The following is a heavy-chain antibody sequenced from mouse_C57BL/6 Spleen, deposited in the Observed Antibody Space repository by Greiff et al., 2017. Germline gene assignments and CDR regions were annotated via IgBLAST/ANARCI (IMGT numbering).Heavy chain of an antibody. CDR2: ISYDGSN. J-gene: IGHJ1*03. V-gene: IGHV3-6*01. CDR3: ARVGYPDWYFDV. Sequence: EVQLVESGPGLVKPSQSLSLTCSVTGYSITSGYYWNWIRQFPGNKLEWMGYISYDGSNNYNSSLQNRISITRDTSKNQFFLKLKSVTTEDTATYYCARVGYPDWYFDVWGTGTTVTVSS. CDR1: GYSITSGYY.